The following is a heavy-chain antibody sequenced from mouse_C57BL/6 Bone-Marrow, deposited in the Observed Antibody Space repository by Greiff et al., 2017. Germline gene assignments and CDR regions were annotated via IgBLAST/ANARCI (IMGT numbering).Heavy chain of an antibody. V-gene: IGHV7-3*01. CDR3: ASLYYYGSPLYAMDY. CDR2: IRNKANGYTT. D-gene: IGHD1-1*01. J-gene: IGHJ4*01. CDR1: GFTFTDYY. Sequence: EVHLVESGGGLVQPGGSLSLSCAASGFTFTDYYMSWVRQPPGKALEWLGFIRNKANGYTTEYSASVKGRFTISRDNSQSILYLQMNALRAEDSATYYVASLYYYGSPLYAMDYWGQGTSVTVSS.